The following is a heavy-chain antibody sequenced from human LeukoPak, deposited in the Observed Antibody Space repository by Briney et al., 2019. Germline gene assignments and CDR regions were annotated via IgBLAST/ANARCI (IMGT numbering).Heavy chain of an antibody. D-gene: IGHD4-17*01. CDR2: IIPIFGTA. J-gene: IGHJ4*02. Sequence: ASVKVSCKASGGTFSSYAISWVRQAPGQGLEWMGGIIPIFGTANYAQKFQGRVTITADKSTSTAYMELSSLRAEDTAVYYCAGDNIANGDLDFLEYWGQGTLVTVSS. V-gene: IGHV1-69*06. CDR3: AGDNIANGDLDFLEY. CDR1: GGTFSSYA.